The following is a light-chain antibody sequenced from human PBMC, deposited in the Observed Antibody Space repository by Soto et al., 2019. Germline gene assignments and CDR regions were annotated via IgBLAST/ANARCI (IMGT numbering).Light chain of an antibody. CDR1: SSDVGGYNY. J-gene: IGLJ3*02. CDR3: NSYAGSNNWV. V-gene: IGLV2-8*01. Sequence: QSALTQPPSASGSPGQSVTISCTGTSSDVGGYNYVSWFQQHPGKAPKLMIYEDSNRPSGVPDRFSGSKSGNTASLTVSGLQAEDEADYYCNSYAGSNNWVFGGGTKLTVL. CDR2: EDS.